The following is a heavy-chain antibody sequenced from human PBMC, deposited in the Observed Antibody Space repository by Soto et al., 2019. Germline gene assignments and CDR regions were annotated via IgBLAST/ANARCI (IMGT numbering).Heavy chain of an antibody. D-gene: IGHD1-7*01. J-gene: IGHJ5*02. V-gene: IGHV4-59*01. CDR3: ARDRGYNWNYEGWFWFDP. CDR1: GGSISSYY. Sequence: SETLSLTCTVSGGSISSYYWSWIRQPPGKGLEWIGYIYYSGSTNYNPSLKSRVTISVDTSKNQFSLKLSSVTAADTAVYYCARDRGYNWNYEGWFWFDPWGQGTLVTVSS. CDR2: IYYSGST.